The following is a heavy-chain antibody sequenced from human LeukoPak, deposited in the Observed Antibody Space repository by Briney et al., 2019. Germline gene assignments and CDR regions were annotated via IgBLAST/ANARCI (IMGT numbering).Heavy chain of an antibody. Sequence: GGSLRLSCAASGFTFSSYWMHWVRQAPGKGLVWVSRSNSDGSSTSYADSVKGRFTISRDNAKNTLYLQMNSLRAEDTAVYYCARARIRNWFDPWGQGTLVTVSS. CDR2: SNSDGSST. CDR1: GFTFSSYW. V-gene: IGHV3-74*01. D-gene: IGHD2-15*01. J-gene: IGHJ5*02. CDR3: ARARIRNWFDP.